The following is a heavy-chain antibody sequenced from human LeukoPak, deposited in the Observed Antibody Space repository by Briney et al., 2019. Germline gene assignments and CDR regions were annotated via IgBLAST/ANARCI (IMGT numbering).Heavy chain of an antibody. CDR1: EFNFFSYG. V-gene: IGHV3-74*01. CDR3: ARELPREVTLDY. J-gene: IGHJ4*01. Sequence: AGGSLRLSCVASEFNFFSYGMQWVRQAPGKGLVWVSRIVADGSTTSYADSVKGRFTISRDNAKNTLYLQMNSLRAEDTAVYYCARELPREVTLDYWGQGTLVTVSP. D-gene: IGHD2-21*02. CDR2: IVADGSTT.